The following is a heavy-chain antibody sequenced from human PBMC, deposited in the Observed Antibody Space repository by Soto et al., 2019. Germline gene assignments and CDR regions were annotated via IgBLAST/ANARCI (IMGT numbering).Heavy chain of an antibody. CDR3: ARVPNVMRASSWYGGYWFDP. D-gene: IGHD6-13*01. V-gene: IGHV4-59*01. CDR2: IYYSGST. CDR1: GGSISSYY. J-gene: IGHJ5*02. Sequence: SETLSLTCTVSGGSISSYYWSWIRQPPGKGLEWIGYIYYSGSTIYNPSLKSRVTISVDTSKNQFSLKLSSVTAADTAVYYCARVPNVMRASSWYGGYWFDPWGQGTLVTVSS.